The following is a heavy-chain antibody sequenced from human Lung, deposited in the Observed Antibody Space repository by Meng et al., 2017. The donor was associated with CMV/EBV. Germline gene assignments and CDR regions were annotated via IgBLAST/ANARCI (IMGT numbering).Heavy chain of an antibody. CDR1: GFTYSGYG. Sequence: LSGAASGFTYSGYGVNWVRQGPGKGLEWVSSISSSSSYIYYADSVKGRFTISRDNAKNSLYLQMNSLRAEDTAVYYCARNTGTRFDPWGQGTLVTVSS. D-gene: IGHD1-1*01. CDR2: ISSSSSYI. CDR3: ARNTGTRFDP. J-gene: IGHJ5*02. V-gene: IGHV3-21*01.